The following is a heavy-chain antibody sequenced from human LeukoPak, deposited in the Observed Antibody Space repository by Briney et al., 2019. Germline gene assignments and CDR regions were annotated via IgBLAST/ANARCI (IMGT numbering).Heavy chain of an antibody. Sequence: SETLSLTCTVSGVSISSTSSYWGWIRQSPRTGLEWIGNIYSSGSTYYNPSLKSRVTISIDTSENQFSLKLTSVTAADTAVYYCARKREGATTGIDYWGQGTLVTVSS. D-gene: IGHD1-26*01. CDR1: GVSISSTSSY. V-gene: IGHV4-39*07. CDR3: ARKREGATTGIDY. J-gene: IGHJ4*02. CDR2: IYSSGST.